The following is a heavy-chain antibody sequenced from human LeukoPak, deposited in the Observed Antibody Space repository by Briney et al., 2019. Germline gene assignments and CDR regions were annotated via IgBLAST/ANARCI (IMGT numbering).Heavy chain of an antibody. V-gene: IGHV3-48*01. CDR1: GFTFSTYS. CDR3: ARGGLRPYYYYYMDV. CDR2: ISRSSSTI. J-gene: IGHJ6*03. Sequence: GGSLRLSCAASGFTFSTYSMNWVRQAPGKGLEWVSYISRSSSTIYYADSVKGRFTISRDNAKNSLYLQMNSLRAEDTAVYYCARGGLRPYYYYYMDVWGKGTTVTVSS.